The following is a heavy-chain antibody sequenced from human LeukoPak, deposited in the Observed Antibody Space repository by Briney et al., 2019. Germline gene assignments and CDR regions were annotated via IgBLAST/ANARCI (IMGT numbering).Heavy chain of an antibody. D-gene: IGHD3-9*01. CDR3: ARSGKIYFDWLLDY. V-gene: IGHV3-48*03. Sequence: QPGGSLRLSCAASGFTFSSFEMNWVRQAPGKGLEWVSYIGISGSTIYYADSVKGRFTISWDNAKKSVYLQMNSLRAEDTAVYYCARSGKIYFDWLLDYWGQGTLVTVSS. J-gene: IGHJ4*02. CDR1: GFTFSSFE. CDR2: IGISGSTI.